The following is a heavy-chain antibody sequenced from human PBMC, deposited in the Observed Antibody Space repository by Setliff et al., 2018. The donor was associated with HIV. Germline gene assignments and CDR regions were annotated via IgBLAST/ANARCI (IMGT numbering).Heavy chain of an antibody. V-gene: IGHV3-23*01. Sequence: PGGSLRLSCVASGFTFSNSAMAWVRQAPGKGQEWVSGISTSDDRTYYADSVKGRFTISRDNSKNTLYLQMSSLRAEDTAVYYCAKAHPGSSGLIDYWGQGTLVTVSS. J-gene: IGHJ4*02. CDR1: GFTFSNSA. CDR3: AKAHPGSSGLIDY. CDR2: ISTSDDRT. D-gene: IGHD3-22*01.